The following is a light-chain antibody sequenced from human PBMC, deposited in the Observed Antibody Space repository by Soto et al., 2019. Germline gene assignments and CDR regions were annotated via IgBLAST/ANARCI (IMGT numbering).Light chain of an antibody. Sequence: QSVLTQPPSVSGAPGQRVTISCTGSSSNIGAGYDVHWYQQLPGTAPKLLIPGNSNRPSGVPDRFSGSKSGTSASLAITGLQAEDEADYYCQSYDSSLSGYVFGTGTKVTVL. CDR2: GNS. CDR1: SSNIGAGYD. J-gene: IGLJ1*01. CDR3: QSYDSSLSGYV. V-gene: IGLV1-40*01.